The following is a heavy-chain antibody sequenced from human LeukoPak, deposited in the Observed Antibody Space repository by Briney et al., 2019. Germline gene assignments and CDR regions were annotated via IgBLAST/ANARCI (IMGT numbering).Heavy chain of an antibody. CDR3: AVWAGKADSWSGPFDY. V-gene: IGHV1-2*02. CDR1: GYTFTGNY. Sequence: GESLKISCKGSGYTFTGNYVHWVRQAPGQGLEWMGWINPSSGTSVYAQRFQGRVTMTRDTSITTAYMELSSLRSDDTAIFYCAVWAGKADSWSGPFDYWGQGTPVTVSS. D-gene: IGHD3-3*01. CDR2: INPSSGTS. J-gene: IGHJ4*02.